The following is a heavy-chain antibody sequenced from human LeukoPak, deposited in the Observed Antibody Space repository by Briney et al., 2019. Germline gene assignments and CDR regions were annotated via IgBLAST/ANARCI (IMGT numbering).Heavy chain of an antibody. D-gene: IGHD3-3*01. V-gene: IGHV4-4*07. CDR1: GGSLSSYY. CDR3: ARGYPTIFGVVIIGFDP. CDR2: IYTSGST. J-gene: IGHJ5*02. Sequence: PSETLSLTCTVSGGSLSSYYWSWIRQPAGKGLEGIGRIYTSGSTNYNPSLKSRVTMSVDTYKNQFSLKLSSVPAADTAVCYCARGYPTIFGVVIIGFDPWGQGTLVTVSS.